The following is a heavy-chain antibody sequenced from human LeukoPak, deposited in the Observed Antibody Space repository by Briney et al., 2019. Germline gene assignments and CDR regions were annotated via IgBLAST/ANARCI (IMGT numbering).Heavy chain of an antibody. Sequence: GASVKVSCKASGYTFTSYDINWMRQATGQGLEWMGWMNPNSGNTGYAQKFQGRVTMTRNTSISTAYMELSSLRSEDTAVYHCARDQASSSWSYYYYYYYMDVWGKGTTVTVSS. V-gene: IGHV1-8*01. J-gene: IGHJ6*03. D-gene: IGHD6-13*01. CDR2: MNPNSGNT. CDR1: GYTFTSYD. CDR3: ARDQASSSWSYYYYYYYMDV.